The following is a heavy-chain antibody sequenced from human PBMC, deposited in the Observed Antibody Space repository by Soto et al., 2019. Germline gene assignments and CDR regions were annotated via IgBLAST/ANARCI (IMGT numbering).Heavy chain of an antibody. CDR3: ARGIWSGMTYYYYYMDV. J-gene: IGHJ6*03. CDR1: GYSFSSYY. Sequence: GASVKVSCKASGYSFSSYYMQWVRQAPGQGLEWMGIINPSGGSTSHAQKFQGRVTMTRDTSTRTVYMELSSLRSEDTAVYYCARGIWSGMTYYYYYMDVWGKGTTVTVSS. V-gene: IGHV1-46*01. CDR2: INPSGGST. D-gene: IGHD3-3*01.